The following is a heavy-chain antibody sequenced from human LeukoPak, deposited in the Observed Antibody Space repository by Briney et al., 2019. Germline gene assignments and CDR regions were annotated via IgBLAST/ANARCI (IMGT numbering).Heavy chain of an antibody. CDR1: GFTFSSYG. Sequence: GGSLRLSCAASGFTFSSYGMHWVRQAPGKGLEWVAFIRYDGSNKYYADSVKGRFTISRDNSKNTLYLQMNSLRAEDTAVYYCARDPLNWNYGEMNYWGQGTLVTVSS. V-gene: IGHV3-30*02. D-gene: IGHD1-7*01. CDR2: IRYDGSNK. J-gene: IGHJ4*02. CDR3: ARDPLNWNYGEMNY.